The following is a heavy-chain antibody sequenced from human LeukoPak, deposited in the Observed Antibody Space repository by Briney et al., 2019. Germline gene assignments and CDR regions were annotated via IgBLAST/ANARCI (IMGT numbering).Heavy chain of an antibody. CDR2: MNPNSGNT. Sequence: GASVKVSCKASGYTFTSYDINWVRQATGQGLEWMGWMNPNSGNTGYAQKFQGRVTMTRNTSISTAYMELSSLRSEDTAVYYCAREGKMITFGGVIVIREYYFDYWGQGTLLTVSS. CDR3: AREGKMITFGGVIVIREYYFDY. J-gene: IGHJ4*02. CDR1: GYTFTSYD. D-gene: IGHD3-16*02. V-gene: IGHV1-8*01.